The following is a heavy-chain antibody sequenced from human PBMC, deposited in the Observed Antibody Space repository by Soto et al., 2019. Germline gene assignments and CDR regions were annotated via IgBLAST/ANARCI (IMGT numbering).Heavy chain of an antibody. V-gene: IGHV1-8*01. CDR2: MNPNSGNT. D-gene: IGHD2-21*01. CDR1: GYTFTSYD. CDR3: TRAPGDYCGGDCSYYFDY. Sequence: GASVKVSCKASGYTFTSYDINWVRQATGQGLEWMGWMNPNSGNTGYAQKFQGRVTMTRNTSISTAYMELSSLRSEDTAVYYCTRAPGDYCGGDCSYYFDYWGQGTLVTVS. J-gene: IGHJ4*02.